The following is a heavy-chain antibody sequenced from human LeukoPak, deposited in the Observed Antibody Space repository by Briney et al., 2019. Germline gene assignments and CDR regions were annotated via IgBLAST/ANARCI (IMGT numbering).Heavy chain of an antibody. V-gene: IGHV3-48*01. CDR3: TKDRRGPAAGTWYFDS. CDR1: GFTFSTYS. CDR2: ISGSSSTI. Sequence: PGGSLRLSCAASGFTFSTYSMNWVRQAPGKGLEWVSYISGSSSTIYYADSVRGRFTISRDNAKNSLYLQLNSLRAGDTAIYYRTKDRRGPAAGTWYFDSWGQGTLVTVSS. D-gene: IGHD6-13*01. J-gene: IGHJ4*02.